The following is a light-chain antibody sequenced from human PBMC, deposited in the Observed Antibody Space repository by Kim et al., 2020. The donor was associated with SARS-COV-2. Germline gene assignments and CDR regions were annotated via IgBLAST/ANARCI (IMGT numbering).Light chain of an antibody. CDR2: LGS. CDR3: MQALQTPAT. Sequence: DIVMTQSPLSLPVTPGEPASISCRSSQSVLHSNGYNFLDWYLQKPGQSPQLLIYLGSNRASGVPDRFSGSGSGTDFTLKISRVEAEDVGVYYCMQALQTPATCGQGTKLEI. J-gene: IGKJ2*01. V-gene: IGKV2-28*01. CDR1: QSVLHSNGYNF.